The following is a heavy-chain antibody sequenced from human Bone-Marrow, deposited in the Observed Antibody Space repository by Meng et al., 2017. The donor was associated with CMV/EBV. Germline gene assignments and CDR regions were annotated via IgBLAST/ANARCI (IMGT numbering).Heavy chain of an antibody. D-gene: IGHD3-16*01. CDR1: GFTFSSYS. J-gene: IGHJ3*02. CDR3: ARDYGGKAFDI. CDR2: ISSSSSTI. Sequence: GESLKISCAASGFTFSSYSMNWVRQAPGKGLEWVSYISSSSSTIYYADSVKGRFTISRDNAKNSLYLQMNSLRAEDTAVYYCARDYGGKAFDIWGQGTMVTVSS. V-gene: IGHV3-48*04.